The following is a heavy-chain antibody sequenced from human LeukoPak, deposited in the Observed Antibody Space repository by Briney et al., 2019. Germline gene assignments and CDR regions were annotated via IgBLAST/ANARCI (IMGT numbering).Heavy chain of an antibody. V-gene: IGHV3-48*03. D-gene: IGHD6-13*01. CDR3: ARVWAAGDY. J-gene: IGHJ4*02. CDR2: ISSSGSTI. Sequence: GGSLRLSCAASGFTFSSYEMNWVRQAPGKGLEWVSYISSSGSTIYYAVSVKGRFTISRDNAKNSLYLQMNSLRAEDTAVYYCARVWAAGDYWGQGTLVTVSS. CDR1: GFTFSSYE.